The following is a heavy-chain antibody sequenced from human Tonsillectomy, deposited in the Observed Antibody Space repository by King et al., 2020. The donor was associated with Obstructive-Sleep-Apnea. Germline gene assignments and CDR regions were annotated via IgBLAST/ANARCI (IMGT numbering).Heavy chain of an antibody. Sequence: VQLQQWGAGLLKPSETLSLTCAVFGGSFSDYYWSWIRQPPGKGLEWIGEINHSGSTNYNPSLKSRVAVSADTSKNQFSLKLSSVTAADTAVYYCARGSGAAAVHWFDPWGEGTLVTVSS. CDR1: GGSFSDYY. V-gene: IGHV4-34*01. CDR2: INHSGST. D-gene: IGHD6-13*01. CDR3: ARGSGAAAVHWFDP. J-gene: IGHJ5*02.